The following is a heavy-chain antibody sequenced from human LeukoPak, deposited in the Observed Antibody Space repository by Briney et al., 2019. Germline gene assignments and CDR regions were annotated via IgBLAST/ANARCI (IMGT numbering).Heavy chain of an antibody. CDR2: INPNSGGT. J-gene: IGHJ3*02. CDR1: GYTFTGYY. V-gene: IGHV1-2*02. CDR3: ARTYPESVNDAFDI. Sequence: ASVKVSCKASGYTFTGYYMHWVRQAPGQGLEWMGWINPNSGGTNYAQKFQGRVTMTRDTSISTAYMELSRLRSDDTAVYYCARTYPESVNDAFDIWGQGTMVTVSS.